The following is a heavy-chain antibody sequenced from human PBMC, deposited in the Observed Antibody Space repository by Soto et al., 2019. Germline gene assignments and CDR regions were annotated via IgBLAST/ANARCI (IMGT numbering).Heavy chain of an antibody. V-gene: IGHV3-23*01. J-gene: IGHJ4*02. CDR2: ISGGGGRT. CDR3: AQDRRQSAVAGTSDSDY. Sequence: EVQMLESGGGLVQPGGSLRLSCAASGFTFSTYAMSWVRQAPGKGLEWVSSISGGGGRTYYADSVKGRFTISRDNSKNALYLQLNSLRAEDTAVYYCAQDRRQSAVAGTSDSDYWGQGTLVTVSS. CDR1: GFTFSTYA. D-gene: IGHD6-19*01.